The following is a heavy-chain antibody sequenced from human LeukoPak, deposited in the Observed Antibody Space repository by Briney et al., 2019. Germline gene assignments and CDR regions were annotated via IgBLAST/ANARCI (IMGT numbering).Heavy chain of an antibody. CDR3: ASTYYYDSNGYSPFDY. CDR1: GFTFSSYA. D-gene: IGHD3-22*01. J-gene: IGHJ4*02. V-gene: IGHV3-23*01. CDR2: ISGSGGST. Sequence: GGSLRLSCAASGFTFSSYAMSWVRQAPGKGLEWVSAISGSGGSTYYADSVKGRFTISRDNSKNTLYLQMNSLRAEDTAVYYCASTYYYDSNGYSPFDYWGQGTLVTVSS.